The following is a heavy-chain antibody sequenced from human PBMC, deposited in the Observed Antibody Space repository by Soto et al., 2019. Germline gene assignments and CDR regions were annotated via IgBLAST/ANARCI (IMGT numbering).Heavy chain of an antibody. D-gene: IGHD2-2*01. CDR3: ATNIVVVPAAKVTSWFDP. J-gene: IGHJ5*02. CDR1: GYTLTELS. CDR2: FDPEDGET. Sequence: ASVKVSCKVAGYTLTELSMHWVRQAPGKGLEWMGGFDPEDGETIYAQKFQGRVTMTEDTSTDTAYMELSSLRSEDTAVYYCATNIVVVPAAKVTSWFDPWGQGTLVTVSS. V-gene: IGHV1-24*01.